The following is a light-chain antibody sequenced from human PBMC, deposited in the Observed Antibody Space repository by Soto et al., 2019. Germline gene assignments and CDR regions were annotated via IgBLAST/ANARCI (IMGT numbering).Light chain of an antibody. J-gene: IGKJ4*01. CDR1: QSLSSW. Sequence: DIQMTQSPSTLSASVGDRVIITCRASQSLSSWLAWYQQKPGKAPKLLIYDASSLESGVPSRFSGSESGTEFTLTISSLQPDDFATYYCQQCNSYPLTFGGGTKVDIK. CDR3: QQCNSYPLT. CDR2: DAS. V-gene: IGKV1-5*01.